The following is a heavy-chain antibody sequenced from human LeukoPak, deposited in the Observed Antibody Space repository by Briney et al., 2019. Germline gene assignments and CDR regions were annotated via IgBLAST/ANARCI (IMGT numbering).Heavy chain of an antibody. CDR3: AKSDYDFWSGYFDY. Sequence: GGSLRLSCAASGFTFSSYAMSWVRQAPGKGLEWVAVIWYDGSNKYYADSVKGRFTISRDNSKNTLYLQMNSLRAEDTAVYYCAKSDYDFWSGYFDYWGQGTLVTVSS. V-gene: IGHV3-33*06. CDR1: GFTFSSYA. D-gene: IGHD3-3*01. CDR2: IWYDGSNK. J-gene: IGHJ4*02.